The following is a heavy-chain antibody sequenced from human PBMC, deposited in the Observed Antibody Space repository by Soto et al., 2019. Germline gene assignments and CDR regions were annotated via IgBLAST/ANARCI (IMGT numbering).Heavy chain of an antibody. V-gene: IGHV3-23*01. CDR2: ITGSGAGS. CDR1: GGSFSTYY. J-gene: IGHJ5*02. CDR3: AKAYSNSWPNDWFDP. Sequence: PSETLSLTCAVYGGSFSTYYWSWIRQAPGKGLEWVSGITGSGAGSYYSDSVKGRFTISRDNSKNTLYLQMNSLRAEDTAVYYCAKAYSNSWPNDWFDPWGQGTLVTVSS. D-gene: IGHD6-13*01.